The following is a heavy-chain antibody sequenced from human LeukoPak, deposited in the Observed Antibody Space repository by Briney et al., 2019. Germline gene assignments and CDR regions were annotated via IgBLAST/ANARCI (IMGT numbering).Heavy chain of an antibody. CDR2: ISGSGATP. CDR1: GFTFSNYA. J-gene: IGHJ3*01. V-gene: IGHV3-23*01. Sequence: GGSLRLSCAASGFTFSNYALIWVRQTPRKGLEWVSAISGSGATPHYADAVRGRFTISRDNSKNTLYLQMNSLRAEDTAIYYCGKDPNGDDIGAFDFWGQGTMVTVSS. D-gene: IGHD4-17*01. CDR3: GKDPNGDDIGAFDF.